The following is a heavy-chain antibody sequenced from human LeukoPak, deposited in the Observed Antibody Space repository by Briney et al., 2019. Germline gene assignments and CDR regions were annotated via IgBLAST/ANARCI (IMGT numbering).Heavy chain of an antibody. V-gene: IGHV3-21*01. Sequence: GGSLRLSCAASGFTLRSYTMNWVRQAPGKGLEWVSSIGISSNKIYYADSVKGRFIISRDNAKNSVYLQMNSLRAEDTAVYYCAREGCSTTSCYEGGDYWGQGTLVTVPS. J-gene: IGHJ4*02. CDR2: IGISSNKI. CDR1: GFTLRSYT. CDR3: AREGCSTTSCYEGGDY. D-gene: IGHD2-2*01.